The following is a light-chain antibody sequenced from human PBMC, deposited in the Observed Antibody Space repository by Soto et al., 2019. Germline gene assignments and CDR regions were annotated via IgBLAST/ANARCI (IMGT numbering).Light chain of an antibody. CDR1: STDVGLYNY. CDR3: TSYTTSSTYV. V-gene: IGLV2-14*01. Sequence: QSVLTQPASVSGSPGQSITISCTGTSTDVGLYNYVSWYQQHPGKAPKLMIYEVSNRPSGVSHRFSGSKSGNTASLTISGLQAEDEADYSCTSYTTSSTYVFGTGTKVTV. J-gene: IGLJ1*01. CDR2: EVS.